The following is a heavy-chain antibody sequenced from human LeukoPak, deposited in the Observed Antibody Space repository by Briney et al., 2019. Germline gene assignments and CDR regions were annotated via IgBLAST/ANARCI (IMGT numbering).Heavy chain of an antibody. CDR1: GGSFSGYY. CDR3: AIYGSGSYSIDY. CDR2: INHSGST. J-gene: IGHJ4*02. Sequence: PSETLSLTCAVYGGSFSGYYWSGIRQPPGKGLEWIGEINHSGSTNYNPSLKRRVTISVDTSKNQFSLKLSSVTAADTAVYYCAIYGSGSYSIDYWGQGTLVTVSS. V-gene: IGHV4-34*01. D-gene: IGHD3-10*01.